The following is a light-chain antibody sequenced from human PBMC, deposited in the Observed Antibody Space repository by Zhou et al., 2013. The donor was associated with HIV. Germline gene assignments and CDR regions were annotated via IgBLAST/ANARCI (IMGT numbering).Light chain of an antibody. J-gene: IGKJ5*01. CDR1: QSVSSRY. CDR3: QQRSNLIT. CDR2: GAS. Sequence: EIVLTQSPGTLSLSPGERATLSCRASQSVSSRYLAWYQQKPSQAPRLLIYGASSRATGIPDRFSGSGSGTDFTLTISSLEPEDFAVYYCQQRSNLITFGQGTRL. V-gene: IGKV3D-20*02.